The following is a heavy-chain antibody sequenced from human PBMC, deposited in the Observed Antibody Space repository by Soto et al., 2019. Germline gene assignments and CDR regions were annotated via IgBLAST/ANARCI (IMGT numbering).Heavy chain of an antibody. Sequence: SETLSLTCTVSGGSISSSSYYWGWIRQPPGKGLEWIGSIYYSGSTYYNPSLKSRVTISVDTSKNQFSLKLSSVTAADTAVYYCARVAAAGDPKYYFDYWGQGTLVTVSS. J-gene: IGHJ4*02. D-gene: IGHD6-13*01. CDR2: IYYSGST. CDR1: GGSISSSSYY. CDR3: ARVAAAGDPKYYFDY. V-gene: IGHV4-39*01.